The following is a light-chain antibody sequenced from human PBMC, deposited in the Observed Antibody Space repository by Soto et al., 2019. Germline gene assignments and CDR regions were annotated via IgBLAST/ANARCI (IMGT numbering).Light chain of an antibody. Sequence: QSVLTQLASGSGSRGQSITISCTGTSSDVGGYNYVCWYQQHPGKAPKLVISDVSNRPSGVSDRFSGSKSGNTASLSISGLQAEDEADYYCSSYTSSSSYVFGTGTKVTVL. J-gene: IGLJ1*01. CDR3: SSYTSSSSYV. V-gene: IGLV2-14*01. CDR2: DVS. CDR1: SSDVGGYNY.